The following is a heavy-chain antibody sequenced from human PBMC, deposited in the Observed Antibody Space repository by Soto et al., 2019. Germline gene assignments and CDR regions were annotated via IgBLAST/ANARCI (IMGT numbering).Heavy chain of an antibody. Sequence: QLQLQESGSGLVKPSQTLSLTCAVSGGSISSGGYSWSWIRQPPGKGLEWIGYIYHSGSTYYNPSLKSRVTISVDRSKNQFSLKLSSVTAADTAVYYCARKTSSSSWAELYNWFDPWGQGTLVTVSS. J-gene: IGHJ5*02. CDR2: IYHSGST. D-gene: IGHD6-13*01. CDR1: GGSISSGGYS. CDR3: ARKTSSSSWAELYNWFDP. V-gene: IGHV4-30-2*01.